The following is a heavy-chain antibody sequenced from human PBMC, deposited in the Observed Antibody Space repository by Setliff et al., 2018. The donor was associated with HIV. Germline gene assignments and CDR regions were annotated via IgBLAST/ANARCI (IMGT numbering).Heavy chain of an antibody. CDR3: ARDLRITLFGGDVYYYYGMDV. V-gene: IGHV4-59*02. J-gene: IGHJ6*02. D-gene: IGHD3-3*01. CDR2: ILDTGST. Sequence: SETLSLTCTVSGASVTTHSWSWIRQSPEKGLEWIAFILDTGSTNYNPSLKSRVTMSVDTSKNQFSLKLSSVTAADTAVYYCARDLRITLFGGDVYYYYGMDVWGQGTTVTVSS. CDR1: GASVTTHS.